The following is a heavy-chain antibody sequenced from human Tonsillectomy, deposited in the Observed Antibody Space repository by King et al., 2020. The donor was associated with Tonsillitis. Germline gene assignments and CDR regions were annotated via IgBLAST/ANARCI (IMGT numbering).Heavy chain of an antibody. CDR2: IKEDGSEK. J-gene: IGHJ4*02. CDR3: ARDQGGYCSGGTCLYSVDY. V-gene: IGHV3-7*03. CDR1: GFTFSRYW. D-gene: IGHD2-15*01. Sequence: VKLVESGGGLVQPGGSLRLSCAASGFTFSRYWMNWVRQAPGKGLEWVANIKEDGSEKYYVDSVKGRFTISRDNAKNSLYLQMNTLRAEDTAVYYCARDQGGYCSGGTCLYSVDYWGQGTLVTVSS.